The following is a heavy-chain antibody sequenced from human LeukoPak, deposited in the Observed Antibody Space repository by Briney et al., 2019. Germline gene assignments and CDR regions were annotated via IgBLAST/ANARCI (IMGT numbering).Heavy chain of an antibody. J-gene: IGHJ6*04. CDR1: GGSFSSGSYY. CDR3: ARIDIVVV. D-gene: IGHD2-15*01. CDR2: IYYSGST. Sequence: SETLSLTCTVSGGSFSSGSYYWSWIRQPPGKGLEWIGYIYYSGSTNYNPSLRSRVAISVDTSKNQFSLKLSSVTAADTAVYYCARIDIVVVWGKGTTVTVSS. V-gene: IGHV4-61*01.